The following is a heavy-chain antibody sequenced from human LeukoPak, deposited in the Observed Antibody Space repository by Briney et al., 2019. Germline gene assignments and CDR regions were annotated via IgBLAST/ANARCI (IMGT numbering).Heavy chain of an antibody. CDR3: ARVGSSWYGPFDY. CDR2: IKQDGSEK. V-gene: IGHV3-7*01. J-gene: IGHJ4*02. CDR1: GFTFSSYW. Sequence: GGSLTLSCAASGFTFSSYWMSWVRQAPGKGREWVANIKQDGSEKLYVDSVKERFTISREHAKNSLYLQMNSLRAEDTAVYYCARVGSSWYGPFDYWGQGTLVTVSS. D-gene: IGHD6-13*01.